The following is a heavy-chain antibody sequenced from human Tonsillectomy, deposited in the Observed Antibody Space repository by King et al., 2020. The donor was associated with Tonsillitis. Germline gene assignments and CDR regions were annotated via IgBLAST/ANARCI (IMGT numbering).Heavy chain of an antibody. V-gene: IGHV3-7*03. J-gene: IGHJ4*02. Sequence: VQLVESGGGLVQPGGSLRLSCAVSGFSFSANWMTWVRQTPNKGLEWVANIKEDGSEKYYVDSVKGRFTISRDNAKNSVYLQMNSLRAEDTAVYYCAKGGESCGYRPSHYWGQGTLVTVSS. D-gene: IGHD5-18*01. CDR3: AKGGESCGYRPSHY. CDR1: GFSFSANW. CDR2: IKEDGSEK.